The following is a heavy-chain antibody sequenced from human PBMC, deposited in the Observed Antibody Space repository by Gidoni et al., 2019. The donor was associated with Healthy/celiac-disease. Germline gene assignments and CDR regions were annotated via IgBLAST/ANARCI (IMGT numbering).Heavy chain of an antibody. D-gene: IGHD3-3*01. V-gene: IGHV1-8*01. CDR2: MNPNSGNT. Sequence: QVQLVQSGAEVKKPGASVKVSCKASGYTFTSYDINWVRQATGQGLEWMGWMNPNSGNTGYAQKFQGRVTMTRNTSISTAYMELSSLRSEDTAVYYCARAPDVFWSGYYILSYYYMDVWGKGTTVTVSS. CDR3: ARAPDVFWSGYYILSYYYMDV. CDR1: GYTFTSYD. J-gene: IGHJ6*03.